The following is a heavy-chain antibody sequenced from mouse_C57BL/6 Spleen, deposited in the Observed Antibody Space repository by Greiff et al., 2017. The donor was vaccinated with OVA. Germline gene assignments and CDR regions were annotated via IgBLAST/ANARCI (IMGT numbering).Heavy chain of an antibody. CDR1: GYTFTSYW. CDR2: IDPSDSET. CDR3: ARYHGSSQYYFDY. D-gene: IGHD1-1*01. Sequence: QVQLQQPGAELVRPGSSVKLSCKASGYTFTSYWMHWVKQRPIQGLEWIGNIDPSDSETHYNQKFKDKATLTVDKSSSTAYMQLSSLTSEDSAVYYCARYHGSSQYYFDYWGQGTTLTVSS. V-gene: IGHV1-52*01. J-gene: IGHJ2*01.